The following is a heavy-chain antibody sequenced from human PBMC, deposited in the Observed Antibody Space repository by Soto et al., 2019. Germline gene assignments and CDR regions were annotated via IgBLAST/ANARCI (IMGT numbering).Heavy chain of an antibody. Sequence: QVQLVQSGAEVKKPGSSVKVSCKASGGTFSSYTISWVRQAPGQGLEWMGRIIPILGIANYAQKFQGRVTITADKSTSTADMELSSLRSEDTAVYYCARDEAGRYLFDPWGQGTLVTVSS. V-gene: IGHV1-69*08. D-gene: IGHD3-10*01. CDR1: GGTFSSYT. J-gene: IGHJ5*02. CDR3: ARDEAGRYLFDP. CDR2: IIPILGIA.